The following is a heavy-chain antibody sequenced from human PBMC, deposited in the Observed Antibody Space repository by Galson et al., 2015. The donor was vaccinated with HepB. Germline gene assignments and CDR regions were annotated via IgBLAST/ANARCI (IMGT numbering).Heavy chain of an antibody. D-gene: IGHD3-9*01. CDR3: AREADLLHYYYKSVSGYYSSGSYCIDV. V-gene: IGHV3-74*01. Sequence: SLRLSCAASGFTFSSYWMHWVRQAPGKGLEWVSRIYSDGSSKCYADSVKGRFTISRDNAKNTLYLQMNSLRAEDTAVYYCAREADLLHYYYKSVSGYYSSGSYCIDVWGQGTTVTVSS. CDR2: IYSDGSSK. CDR1: GFTFSSYW. J-gene: IGHJ6*02.